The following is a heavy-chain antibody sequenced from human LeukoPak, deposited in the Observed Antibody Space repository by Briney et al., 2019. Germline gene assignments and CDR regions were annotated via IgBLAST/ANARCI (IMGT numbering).Heavy chain of an antibody. Sequence: SETLSLTCAVYGGSFSGYYWSWIRQPPGKGPEWIGEINHSGSTNYNPSLKSRVTISVDTSKNQFSLKLSSVTAADTAVYYCARAGGLTTVTTDFDYWGQGTLVTVPS. CDR3: ARAGGLTTVTTDFDY. J-gene: IGHJ4*02. V-gene: IGHV4-34*01. D-gene: IGHD4-11*01. CDR1: GGSFSGYY. CDR2: INHSGST.